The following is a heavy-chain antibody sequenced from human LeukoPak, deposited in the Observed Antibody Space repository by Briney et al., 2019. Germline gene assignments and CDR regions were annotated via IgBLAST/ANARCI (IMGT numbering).Heavy chain of an antibody. Sequence: GGSLRLSCAVSGFTFSIHAMSWVRQSLGKGLEWISGICCWGGKTYYANSVKGRFTISRDNSKSTLYLQMNNLRVEDTAVYFCAKGRGDDYGDYEWSSDYWGQGTLVTVSS. CDR3: AKGRGDDYGDYEWSSDY. V-gene: IGHV3-23*01. CDR1: GFTFSIHA. D-gene: IGHD4/OR15-4a*01. CDR2: ICCWGGKT. J-gene: IGHJ4*02.